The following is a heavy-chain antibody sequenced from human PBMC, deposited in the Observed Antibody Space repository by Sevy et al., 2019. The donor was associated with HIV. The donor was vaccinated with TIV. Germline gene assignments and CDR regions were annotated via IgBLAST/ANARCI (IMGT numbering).Heavy chain of an antibody. CDR1: GFTLSSYT. V-gene: IGHV3-48*02. CDR3: VRDERAIASHFDY. CDR2: FDRTDIT. D-gene: IGHD2-21*01. J-gene: IGHJ4*02. Sequence: GESLNISCEASGFTLSSYTMNWVRQTPEKGLEWVATFDRTDITHYADSVKGRFIISRDTAKNSLFLQMNSLRDDDTAMYFCVRDERAIASHFDYWGRGTLVTVSS.